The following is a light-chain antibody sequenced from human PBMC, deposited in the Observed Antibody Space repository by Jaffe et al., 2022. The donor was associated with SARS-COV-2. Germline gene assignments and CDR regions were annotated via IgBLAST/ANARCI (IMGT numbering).Light chain of an antibody. CDR3: QQSYSTPYT. CDR2: AAS. J-gene: IGKJ2*01. V-gene: IGKV1-39*01. CDR1: QSISNY. Sequence: DIQMTQSPSSLSASVGDRVTITCRASQSISNYLNWYQQIPGKAPKLLIYAASSLRSGLPSRFSGRGSGTDFTLTISSLQPEDFATYFCQQSYSTPYTFGQGTKLEIK.